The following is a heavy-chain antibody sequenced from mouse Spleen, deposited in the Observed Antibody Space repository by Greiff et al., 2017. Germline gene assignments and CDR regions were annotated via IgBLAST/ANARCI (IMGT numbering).Heavy chain of an antibody. V-gene: IGHV5-4*02. CDR1: GFTFSDYY. J-gene: IGHJ3*01. D-gene: IGHD2-14*01. CDR2: ISDGGSYT. Sequence: VQLQQSGGGLVKPGGSLKLSCAASGFTFSDYYMYWVRQTPEKRLEWVATISDGGSYTYYPDSVKGRFAISRDNAKNNLYLQMSSLKSEDTAMYYCARDRVYYRYDGAWFAYWGQGTLVTVSA. CDR3: ARDRVYYRYDGAWFAY.